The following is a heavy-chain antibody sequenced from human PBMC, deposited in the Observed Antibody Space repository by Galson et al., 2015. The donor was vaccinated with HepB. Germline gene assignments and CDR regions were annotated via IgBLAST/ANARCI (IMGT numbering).Heavy chain of an antibody. V-gene: IGHV3-15*01. Sequence: SLRLSCAASGFTFSNAWMSWVRQAPGKRLEWVGRIKSKTDGGTTDYAAPVKGRFTISRDDSKNTLYLQMNSLKTEDTAVYYCTTENAGYSSGWYAYWGQGTLVTVSS. CDR1: GFTFSNAW. J-gene: IGHJ4*02. CDR3: TTENAGYSSGWYAY. CDR2: IKSKTDGGTT. D-gene: IGHD6-19*01.